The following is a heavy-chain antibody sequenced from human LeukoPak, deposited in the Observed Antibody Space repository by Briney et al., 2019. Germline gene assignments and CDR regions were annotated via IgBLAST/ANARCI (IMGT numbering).Heavy chain of an antibody. Sequence: GGSLRLFCAVSGFTSNTYGMHWVRQAPGKGLEWVAFIRNDGSNEHYADSVKGRFTISRDNSKNTLYLQMNSLRAEDTAVYYCAKEGTTMVRGRQDYYYMDVWGKGTTVTVSS. CDR2: IRNDGSNE. D-gene: IGHD3-10*01. CDR3: AKEGTTMVRGRQDYYYMDV. CDR1: GFTSNTYG. V-gene: IGHV3-30*02. J-gene: IGHJ6*03.